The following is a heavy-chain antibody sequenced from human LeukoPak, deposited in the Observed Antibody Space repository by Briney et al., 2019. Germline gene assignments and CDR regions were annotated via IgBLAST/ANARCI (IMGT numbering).Heavy chain of an antibody. CDR1: GGSINTFY. CDR2: IHYSGST. D-gene: IGHD1-26*01. Sequence: PSETLSLTCTVSGGSINTFYWNWIRQPPGKGLEWIGYIHYSGSTFYKSSLKSRVTISKDTSNNQFSLKLRSVIAADTAVYYCARVQGELRQGDGFDIWGQGTMVTVSS. CDR3: ARVQGELRQGDGFDI. J-gene: IGHJ3*02. V-gene: IGHV4-59*01.